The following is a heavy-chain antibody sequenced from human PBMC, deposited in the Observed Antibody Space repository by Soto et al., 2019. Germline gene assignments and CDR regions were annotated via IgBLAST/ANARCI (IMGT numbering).Heavy chain of an antibody. V-gene: IGHV4-31*03. CDR2: SYHSGSA. CDR3: ARRYYYDRSGYYYFDY. CDR1: GGSISSGGHY. Sequence: PSETRSLTCTVSGGSISSGGHYWNWIRQHPGKGLEWIGYSYHSGSAYYDPSLKSRVTISVDTSKNQFSLKLSSVTAADTAVYYCARRYYYDRSGYYYFDYWGQGTLVTVSS. J-gene: IGHJ4*02. D-gene: IGHD3-22*01.